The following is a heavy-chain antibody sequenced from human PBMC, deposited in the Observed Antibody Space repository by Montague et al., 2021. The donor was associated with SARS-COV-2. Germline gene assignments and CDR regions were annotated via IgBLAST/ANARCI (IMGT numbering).Heavy chain of an antibody. V-gene: IGHV4-31*03. CDR3: ARDPFYYNTSGYHYFDH. Sequence: TLSLTCIVSGGSISAGDYYWTWIRQHPGKGLEWIGYIYYSGSTYYNPSLKSRVTISVDTSKNQFSLNLSSVTAADTAVYYCARDPFYYNTSGYHYFDHWGQGTLVTVSS. CDR2: IYYSGST. CDR1: GGSISAGDYY. J-gene: IGHJ4*02. D-gene: IGHD3-22*01.